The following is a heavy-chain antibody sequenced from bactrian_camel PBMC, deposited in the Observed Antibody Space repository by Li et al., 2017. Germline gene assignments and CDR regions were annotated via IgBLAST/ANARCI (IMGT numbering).Heavy chain of an antibody. CDR2: IYTIAGYI. CDR1: GDTDKIGC. D-gene: IGHD2*01. V-gene: IGHV3S6*01. J-gene: IGHJ4*01. Sequence: QLVESGGGLVQPGGSLRLSCAASGDTDKIGCMGWFRQAPGKEREGVASIYTIAGYISYVDSVRGRFTISQDKAKNMVYLQMNSLKPEDAAMYYCAAVRRGSGYRSCRPGDAPFSYYGQGTQVTVS.